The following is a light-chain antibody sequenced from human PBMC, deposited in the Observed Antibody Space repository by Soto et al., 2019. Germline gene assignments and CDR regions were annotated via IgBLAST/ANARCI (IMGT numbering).Light chain of an antibody. Sequence: DIQMTQSPSSLSASVGDRVTITCRASQGIRNALGWYQQKPGKAPKRLIYEASILQSGVPARFSGSGSGTEFTLTISSLQPEDFAIYYCLQYNSYPKTFGQGTHVEIK. CDR2: EAS. V-gene: IGKV1-17*01. CDR1: QGIRNA. CDR3: LQYNSYPKT. J-gene: IGKJ1*01.